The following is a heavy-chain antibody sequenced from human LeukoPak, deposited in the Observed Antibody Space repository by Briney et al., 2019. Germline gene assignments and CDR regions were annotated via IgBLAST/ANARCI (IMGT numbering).Heavy chain of an antibody. D-gene: IGHD5-18*01. CDR3: ATSSGYSYG. CDR1: GFTFSSYS. Sequence: TGGSLRLSCAASGFTFSSYSMNWVRQAPGKGLEWVSYISSSSSTIYYADSVKGRFTISRDNAKNSLYLQMNSLGAEDTAVYYCATSSGYSYGWGQGTLVTVSS. V-gene: IGHV3-48*01. CDR2: ISSSSSTI. J-gene: IGHJ4*02.